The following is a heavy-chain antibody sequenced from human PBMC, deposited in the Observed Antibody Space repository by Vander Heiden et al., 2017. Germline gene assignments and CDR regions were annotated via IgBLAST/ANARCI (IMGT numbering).Heavy chain of an antibody. Sequence: EVQLVESGGGLVQPGGSLRLSCAASGFTFSRYWMSWVRQAPGKGLEWVANIKQDGSEKYYVDSVKGRFTISRDNAKNSLYLQMNSLRAEDTAVYYCARGGSGLEWLPPHYYYYGMDVWGQGTTVTVSS. D-gene: IGHD3-3*01. CDR3: ARGGSGLEWLPPHYYYYGMDV. J-gene: IGHJ6*02. V-gene: IGHV3-7*01. CDR1: GFTFSRYW. CDR2: IKQDGSEK.